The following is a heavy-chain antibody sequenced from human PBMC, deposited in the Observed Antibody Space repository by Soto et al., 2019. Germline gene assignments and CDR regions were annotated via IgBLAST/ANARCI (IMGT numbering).Heavy chain of an antibody. V-gene: IGHV3-33*01. D-gene: IGHD2-15*01. Sequence: QVQLVESGGGVVQPGRSLRLSCAASGFTFSNNGMHWVRQAPGKGLEWVAVIWYDGINKYYADSVKGRFIISRDNSKNPVYLQMNSLRAEDTAVYYCASDRVQMVDGLDVWGQGTTVTVSS. CDR2: IWYDGINK. J-gene: IGHJ6*02. CDR3: ASDRVQMVDGLDV. CDR1: GFTFSNNG.